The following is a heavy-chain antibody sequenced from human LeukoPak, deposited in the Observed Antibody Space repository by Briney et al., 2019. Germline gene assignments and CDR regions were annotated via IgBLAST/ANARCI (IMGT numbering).Heavy chain of an antibody. CDR2: IYHSGST. CDR3: ARCPDSSGWYCDAFDI. Sequence: SETLSLTCAVSGGSISSSNWWSWVRQPPGKGLEWIGEIYHSGSTNYNPSLKSRVTISVDKSKNQFSLKLSSVTAADTAVYYRARCPDSSGWYCDAFDIWGQGTMVTVSP. J-gene: IGHJ3*02. D-gene: IGHD6-19*01. CDR1: GGSISSSNW. V-gene: IGHV4-4*02.